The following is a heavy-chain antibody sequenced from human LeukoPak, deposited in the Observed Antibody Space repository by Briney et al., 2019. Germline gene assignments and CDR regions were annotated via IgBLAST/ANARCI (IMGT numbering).Heavy chain of an antibody. V-gene: IGHV3-21*01. CDR2: ISSSSSYI. Sequence: PGGSLRLSCAASGFTFSSYSMNWVRQAPGKGLEWVSSISSSSSYIYYADSVKGRFTISRDNAKNSLYLQMNSLRAEDTAVYYCARDALVGATRTVLGPLDSWGQGTLVTVSS. J-gene: IGHJ4*02. CDR1: GFTFSSYS. CDR3: ARDALVGATRTVLGPLDS. D-gene: IGHD1-26*01.